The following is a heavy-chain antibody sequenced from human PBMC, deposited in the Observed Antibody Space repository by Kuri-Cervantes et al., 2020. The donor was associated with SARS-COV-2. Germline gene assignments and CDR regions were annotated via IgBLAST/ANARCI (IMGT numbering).Heavy chain of an antibody. Sequence: GGSLRLSCAASGFTFSSYSMNWVRQAPGKGLEWVSYISSSSSTIYYAASVKGRFTISRDNSKNSLYLQMNSLSAEDTALYHCARCGRGVWGYYYYMDVWGKATTATVSS. D-gene: IGHD3-10*01. V-gene: IGHV3-48*01. CDR3: ARCGRGVWGYYYYMDV. CDR2: ISSSSSTI. J-gene: IGHJ6*03. CDR1: GFTFSSYS.